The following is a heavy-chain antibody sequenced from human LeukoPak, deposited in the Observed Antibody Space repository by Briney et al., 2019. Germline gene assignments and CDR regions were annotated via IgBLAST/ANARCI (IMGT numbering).Heavy chain of an antibody. CDR2: ISAYNGNT. CDR1: GYTFTSYG. J-gene: IGHJ5*02. D-gene: IGHD3-10*01. V-gene: IGHV1-18*01. CDR3: ARADGSGSYYNWFDP. Sequence: ASVKVSCKASGYTFTSYGISWVRQAPGQGLEWMGWISAYNGNTNYAQKFQGRVTMTRDTSISTAYMELSRLRSDDTAVYYCARADGSGSYYNWFDPWGQGTLVTVSS.